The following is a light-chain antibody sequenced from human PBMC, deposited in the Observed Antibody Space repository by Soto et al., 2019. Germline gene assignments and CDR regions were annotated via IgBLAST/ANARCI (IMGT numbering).Light chain of an antibody. CDR2: AAS. J-gene: IGKJ4*01. CDR3: QQLNSYLALT. Sequence: IQLTQSQYSLSASVGERVTLTCLASQGISSYLAWYQQKPGKAPKLLIYAASTLQSGVPSRFSGSGSGTDFTLTISSLQPEDFATYYCQQLNSYLALTFGGGTKVDIK. V-gene: IGKV1-9*01. CDR1: QGISSY.